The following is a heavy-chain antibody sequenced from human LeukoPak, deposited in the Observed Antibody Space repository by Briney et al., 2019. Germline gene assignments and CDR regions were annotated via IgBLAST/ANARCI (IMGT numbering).Heavy chain of an antibody. CDR2: ILYDGSNK. D-gene: IGHD1-1*01. CDR3: ARLEGWQFDY. Sequence: GGSLRLSCAASGFTFSSYGMHWVRQAPGKGLEWVAVILYDGSNKYYADSVKGRFTISRDNAKNSLYLQMNSLRAEDTAVYYCARLEGWQFDYWGQGTLVTVSS. J-gene: IGHJ4*02. CDR1: GFTFSSYG. V-gene: IGHV3-30*03.